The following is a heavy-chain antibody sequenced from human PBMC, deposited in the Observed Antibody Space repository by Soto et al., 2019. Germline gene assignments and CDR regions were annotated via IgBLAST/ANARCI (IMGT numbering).Heavy chain of an antibody. Sequence: QEPLQESGPGLVKPSQTLSLTCSVSGASISSGGYYWNWIRQHPGKDLEWIGYIYYSGTTYYNPSLKSRVTISVDTSKNQFSLKLSSVTAADTAVYYCAASCVVCGGFNCYGMDVGGQGTTVTVSS. V-gene: IGHV4-31*03. CDR2: IYYSGTT. J-gene: IGHJ6*02. CDR3: AASCVVCGGFNCYGMDV. D-gene: IGHD2-21*01. CDR1: GASISSGGYY.